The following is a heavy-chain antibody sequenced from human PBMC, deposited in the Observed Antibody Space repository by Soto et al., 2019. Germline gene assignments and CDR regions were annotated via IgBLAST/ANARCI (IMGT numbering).Heavy chain of an antibody. CDR2: LSGRGDST. D-gene: IGHD6-13*01. J-gene: IGHJ4*02. CDR1: GFTFSNYA. V-gene: IGHV3-23*01. Sequence: EVQLLESGGGLVQPGGSLRLSCAASGFTFSNYAMNWVRQGPGKGLEWVSALSGRGDSTYYADSVKGRFTISRDNSKNTLYLQMNSLRAEATAVSDCARRSSSWYFDYWGQGTLVTVAS. CDR3: ARRSSSWYFDY.